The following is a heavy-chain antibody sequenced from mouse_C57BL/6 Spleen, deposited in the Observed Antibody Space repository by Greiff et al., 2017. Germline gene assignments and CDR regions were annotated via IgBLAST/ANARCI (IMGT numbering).Heavy chain of an antibody. Sequence: QVQLQQSGPELVKPGASVKISCKASGYAFSSSWMNWVKQRPGKGLEWIGRTYPGDGDTNYNGKFKGKATLTADKSSSTAYMQLSSLTSEDSAVYFCAITTVVAWYFDVWGTGTTVTVSS. J-gene: IGHJ1*03. V-gene: IGHV1-82*01. CDR3: AITTVVAWYFDV. CDR2: TYPGDGDT. CDR1: GYAFSSSW. D-gene: IGHD1-1*01.